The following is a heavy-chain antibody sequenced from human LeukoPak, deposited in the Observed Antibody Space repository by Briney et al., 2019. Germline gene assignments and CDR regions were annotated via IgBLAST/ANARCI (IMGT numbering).Heavy chain of an antibody. CDR1: GFTFGDYA. CDR3: TRVYDYVWGSYRPRREYYFDY. J-gene: IGHJ4*02. Sequence: PGRSLRLSCTASGFTFGDYAMSWVRLAPGKGLEWVGFIRSKAYGGTTEYAASVKGRFTISRDDSKSIAYLQMNSLKTEDTAVYYCTRVYDYVWGSYRPRREYYFDYWGQGTLVTVSS. V-gene: IGHV3-49*04. D-gene: IGHD3-16*02. CDR2: IRSKAYGGTT.